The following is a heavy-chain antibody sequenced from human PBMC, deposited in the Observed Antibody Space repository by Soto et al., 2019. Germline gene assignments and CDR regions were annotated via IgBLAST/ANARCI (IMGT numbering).Heavy chain of an antibody. CDR3: ARDNDYVWGSYRLNWFDS. D-gene: IGHD3-16*02. Sequence: GASVKVSCKASGYTFTNYAIHWVRQAPGQRLEWMGWINAGNRNTEYSQKFQGRVIMTKDTSASTAYMELSSLRSEDTAVYYCARDNDYVWGSYRLNWFDSWGQG. CDR1: GYTFTNYA. CDR2: INAGNRNT. J-gene: IGHJ5*02. V-gene: IGHV1-3*01.